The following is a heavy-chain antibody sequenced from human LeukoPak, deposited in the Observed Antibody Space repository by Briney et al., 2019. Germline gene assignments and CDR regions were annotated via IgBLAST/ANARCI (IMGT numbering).Heavy chain of an antibody. Sequence: ASVKVSCKASGYTFTSYDINWERQATGQGLEWMGWMNPNSGNTGYAQKFQGRVTMTRNTSISTAYMELSSLRSEDTAVYYCARGGLGPRGNDAFDIWGQGTMVTVSS. CDR3: ARGGLGPRGNDAFDI. J-gene: IGHJ3*02. CDR1: GYTFTSYD. CDR2: MNPNSGNT. V-gene: IGHV1-8*01. D-gene: IGHD3-10*01.